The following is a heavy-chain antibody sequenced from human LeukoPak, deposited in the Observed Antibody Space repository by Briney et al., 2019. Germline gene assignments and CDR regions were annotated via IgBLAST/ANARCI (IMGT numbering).Heavy chain of an antibody. V-gene: IGHV4-39*01. J-gene: IGHJ4*02. CDR1: GGSISSSSYY. Sequence: PSETLSLTCTVSGGSISSSSYYWGWIRQPPGKGLEWIGSIYYSGSTYYNPSLKSRVTISVDTFKNQFSLKLSSVTAADTAVYYCARQNRRGYDILTGYRPADYWGQGTLVTVSS. D-gene: IGHD3-9*01. CDR2: IYYSGST. CDR3: ARQNRRGYDILTGYRPADY.